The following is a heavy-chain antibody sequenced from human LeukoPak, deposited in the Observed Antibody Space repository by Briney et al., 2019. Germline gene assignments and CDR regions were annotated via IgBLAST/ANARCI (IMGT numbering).Heavy chain of an antibody. J-gene: IGHJ3*02. V-gene: IGHV4-38-2*02. Sequence: PSETLSLTCTVSGYSISSGYYWGWVRQPPGKGLEWIGYIYYSGSTYYNPSLKSRVTISVDTSKNQFSLKLSSVTAADTAVYYCALLPYYYDSGWGIWGQGTMVTVSS. D-gene: IGHD3-22*01. CDR2: IYYSGST. CDR3: ALLPYYYDSGWGI. CDR1: GYSISSGYY.